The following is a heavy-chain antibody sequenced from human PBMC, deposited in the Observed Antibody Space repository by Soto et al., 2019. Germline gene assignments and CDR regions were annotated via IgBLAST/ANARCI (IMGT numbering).Heavy chain of an antibody. CDR1: GGSISSGDYY. CDR3: ARVDYYYYGMDV. V-gene: IGHV4-30-4*01. Sequence: SETLSLTCTVSGGSISSGDYYWSWIRQPPGKGLGWIGYIYYSGSTYYNPSLKSRVTISVDTSKNQFSLKLSSVTAADTAVYYCARVDYYYYGMDVWGQGTTVTVSS. J-gene: IGHJ6*02. CDR2: IYYSGST.